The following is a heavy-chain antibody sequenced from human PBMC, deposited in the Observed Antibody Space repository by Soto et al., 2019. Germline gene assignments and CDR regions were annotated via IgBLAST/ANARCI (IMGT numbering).Heavy chain of an antibody. Sequence: SVKVSCKASGGTFSSYAISWVRQAPGQGLEWMGGIIPIFGTANYAQKFQGRVTITADESTSTAYMELSSLRSEDTAVYYCASPKIFGVVTEYYYGMDVWGQGTTVTVYS. J-gene: IGHJ6*02. CDR2: IIPIFGTA. D-gene: IGHD3-3*01. CDR3: ASPKIFGVVTEYYYGMDV. CDR1: GGTFSSYA. V-gene: IGHV1-69*13.